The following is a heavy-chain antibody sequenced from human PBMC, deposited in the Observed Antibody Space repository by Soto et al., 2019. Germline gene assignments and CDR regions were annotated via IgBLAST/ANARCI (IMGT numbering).Heavy chain of an antibody. CDR3: ATESRSGIGYCYFDL. J-gene: IGHJ2*01. Sequence: EVQLVESGGGLIQPGVSLRLSCAASGFTVSSNQMSWVRQAPGKGLEWVSIIYSGGSTYYADSVKGRFTISRDNSENTLYLQMNSLRAEDKAVYYCATESRSGIGYCYFDLWARRTLVTVSS. V-gene: IGHV3-53*01. CDR2: IYSGGST. D-gene: IGHD2-2*03. CDR1: GFTVSSNQ.